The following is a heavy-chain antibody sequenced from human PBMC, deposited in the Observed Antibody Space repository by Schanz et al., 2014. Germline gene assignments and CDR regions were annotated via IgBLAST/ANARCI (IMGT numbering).Heavy chain of an antibody. CDR2: IKGKTDGGTA. Sequence: EVQLAESGGGLVQPGGSLRLSCAASGFTFSSYSMNWVRQAPGKGLECVGRIKGKTDGGTADYAAPMKGRFTISRDDSKNTLCLQMNSLETEDTAVYYCTTDNGHWAFDFWGQGTMVTVSS. CDR3: TTDNGHWAFDF. CDR1: GFTFSSYS. D-gene: IGHD2-8*01. J-gene: IGHJ3*01. V-gene: IGHV3-15*01.